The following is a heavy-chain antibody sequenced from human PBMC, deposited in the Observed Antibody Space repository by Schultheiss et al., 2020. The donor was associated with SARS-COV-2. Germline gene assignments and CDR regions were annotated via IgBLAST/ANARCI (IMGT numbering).Heavy chain of an antibody. V-gene: IGHV4-59*12. D-gene: IGHD6-13*01. J-gene: IGHJ4*02. Sequence: SQTLSLTCTVSGGSISSYYWSWIRQPPGKGLEWIGEINHSGSTNYNPSLKSRVTISVDTSKNQFSLKLSSVTAADTAVYYCAREGVAAAGTGHYWGQGTLVTVSS. CDR3: AREGVAAAGTGHY. CDR1: GGSISSYY. CDR2: INHSGST.